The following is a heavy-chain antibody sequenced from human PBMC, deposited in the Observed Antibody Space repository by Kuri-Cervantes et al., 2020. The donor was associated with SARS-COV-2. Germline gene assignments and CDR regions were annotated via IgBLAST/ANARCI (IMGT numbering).Heavy chain of an antibody. CDR2: IRYDGSNK. CDR1: GFTFSSYE. CDR3: ARGNKYLQH. D-gene: IGHD1/OR15-1a*01. Sequence: GESLKISCAASGFTFSSYEMNWVRQAPGKGLEWVAFIRYDGSNKYYADSVKGRFTISRDNSKNSLYLQMNSLRAEDTAVYYCARGNKYLQHWGQGTLVTVSS. J-gene: IGHJ1*01. V-gene: IGHV3-30*02.